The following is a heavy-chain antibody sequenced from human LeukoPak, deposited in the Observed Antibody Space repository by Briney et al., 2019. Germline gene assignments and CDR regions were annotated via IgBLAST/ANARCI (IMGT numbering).Heavy chain of an antibody. Sequence: SETLSLTCTVSGGSISSYYWSWIRQPPGKGLEWIGSIYYSGSTYYNPSLKSRVTISVDTSKNQFSLKLSSVTAADTAVYYCARYYYDSSGALFDYWGQGTLVTVSS. V-gene: IGHV4-39*01. CDR2: IYYSGST. CDR1: GGSISSYY. J-gene: IGHJ4*02. CDR3: ARYYYDSSGALFDY. D-gene: IGHD3-22*01.